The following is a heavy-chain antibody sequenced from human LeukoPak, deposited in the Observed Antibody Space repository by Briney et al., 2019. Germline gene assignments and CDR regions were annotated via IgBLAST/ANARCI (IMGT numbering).Heavy chain of an antibody. D-gene: IGHD3-9*01. CDR1: GGSVRSGSYY. J-gene: IGHJ4*02. Sequence: PSETLSLTCTVSGGSVRSGSYYWSWIRQPPGKGLEWIGNINYTGSSNYNPSLKSRVTISVDTSKNQFSLKLRSVTAADTAVYYCARLENYDILTGFPPHPYFDSWGQGTLVTLSS. CDR3: ARLENYDILTGFPPHPYFDS. V-gene: IGHV4-61*01. CDR2: INYTGSS.